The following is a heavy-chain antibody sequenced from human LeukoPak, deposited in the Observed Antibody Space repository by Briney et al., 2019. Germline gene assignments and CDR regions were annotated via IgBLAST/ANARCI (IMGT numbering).Heavy chain of an antibody. CDR1: GFTFSSYW. CDR3: ARDSSSSPEYFRETDY. Sequence: GGSLRLSCAASGFTFSSYWMSWVRQAPGKGLEWVANIKQDGSEKYYVDSVKGRFTISRDNAKNSLYLQMNSLRAEDTAVYYCARDSSSSPEYFRETDYWGQGTLVTVSS. V-gene: IGHV3-7*01. J-gene: IGHJ4*02. CDR2: IKQDGSEK. D-gene: IGHD6-13*01.